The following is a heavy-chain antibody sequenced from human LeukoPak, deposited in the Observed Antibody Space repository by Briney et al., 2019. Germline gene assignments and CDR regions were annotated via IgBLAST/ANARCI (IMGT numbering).Heavy chain of an antibody. J-gene: IGHJ4*02. CDR3: ARAIVVVSAAMGY. D-gene: IGHD2-2*01. V-gene: IGHV1-2*02. Sequence: ASVKVSCKASGYTFSGHDMHWVRQAPGQGPEWVGWINPNSGGTSYAQKFQGRVTMTRDTSISTAYMELSRLTSDDTAVYYCARAIVVVSAAMGYWGQGTLVTVSS. CDR2: INPNSGGT. CDR1: GYTFSGHD.